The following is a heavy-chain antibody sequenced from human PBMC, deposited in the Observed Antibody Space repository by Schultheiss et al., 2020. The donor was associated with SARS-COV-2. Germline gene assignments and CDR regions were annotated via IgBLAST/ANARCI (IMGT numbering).Heavy chain of an antibody. J-gene: IGHJ4*02. CDR3: TKEGVIPSAIQGFDY. D-gene: IGHD2-2*02. Sequence: GGSLRLSCAASGFTFSNAWMSWVRQAPGKGLEWVSTISGNTANTYYADSVKGRFTISRDNSKDTLYLHMNSLRAEDTAVYHCTKEGVIPSAIQGFDYWGQGALVTVSS. CDR2: ISGNTANT. CDR1: GFTFSNAW. V-gene: IGHV3-23*01.